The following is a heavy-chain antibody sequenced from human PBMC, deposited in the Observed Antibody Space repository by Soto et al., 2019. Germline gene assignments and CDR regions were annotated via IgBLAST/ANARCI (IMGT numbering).Heavy chain of an antibody. Sequence: GASVKVSCKASGYTFTIYGISWVRQAPGQGLEWMGWISAYNGNTNYAQKLQGRVTMTTDTSTSTAYMELRSLRSDDTAVYYCARDQRYCTNGVCYGYGMDVWGQGTTVTVSS. CDR1: GYTFTIYG. D-gene: IGHD2-8*01. CDR3: ARDQRYCTNGVCYGYGMDV. CDR2: ISAYNGNT. J-gene: IGHJ6*02. V-gene: IGHV1-18*01.